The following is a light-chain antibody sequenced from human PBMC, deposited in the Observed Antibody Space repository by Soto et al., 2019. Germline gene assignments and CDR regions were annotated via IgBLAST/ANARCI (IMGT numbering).Light chain of an antibody. CDR2: NTN. Sequence: QAVVTQEPSLTVSPGGTVTLTCGSSPGAVTSGHYPYWFQQKPGQAPRTLIFNTNNKHSWTPARFSGSLRGGKAALTLSGAQPEDEAAYYCLLAYSGDREVFGGGTKLTVL. J-gene: IGLJ3*02. CDR1: PGAVTSGHY. CDR3: LLAYSGDREV. V-gene: IGLV7-46*01.